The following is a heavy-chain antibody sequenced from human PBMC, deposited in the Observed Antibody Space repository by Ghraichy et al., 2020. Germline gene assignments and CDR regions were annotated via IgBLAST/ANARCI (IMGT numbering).Heavy chain of an antibody. Sequence: GGSLRLSCAASGFTFSDAWMSWVRQAPGKGLEWVGRIKSKTDGGTTDYAAPVKGRITISRDDTKNTRYLQMNSLKTEDTAVYYCTTDRVQDRSAYHGYWGYFQNWGQGTLVTVSS. CDR1: GFTFSDAW. CDR2: IKSKTDGGTT. V-gene: IGHV3-15*01. J-gene: IGHJ1*01. D-gene: IGHD3-22*01. CDR3: TTDRVQDRSAYHGYWGYFQN.